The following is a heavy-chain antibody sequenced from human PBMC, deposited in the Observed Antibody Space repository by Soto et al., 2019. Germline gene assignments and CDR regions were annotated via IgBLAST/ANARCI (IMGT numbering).Heavy chain of an antibody. CDR3: AKDLGFGFFDY. J-gene: IGHJ4*02. Sequence: QVQLVESGGGVVQPGRSLRLSCAASGFTFSSYGMHWVRQAPGKGLEWVAVISYDGSNKYYADSVKGRFTISRDNSKNTLYLQMNSLRAEDTAVYYCAKDLGFGFFDYWGQGTLVTVSS. CDR2: ISYDGSNK. D-gene: IGHD3-10*01. V-gene: IGHV3-30*18. CDR1: GFTFSSYG.